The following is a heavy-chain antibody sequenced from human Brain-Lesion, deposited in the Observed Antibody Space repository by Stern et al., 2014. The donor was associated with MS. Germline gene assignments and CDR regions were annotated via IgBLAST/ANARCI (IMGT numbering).Heavy chain of an antibody. V-gene: IGHV4-39*01. CDR1: GGSINTNNYY. CDR3: ARTGDDFGDYSLSY. Sequence: QLQLQESGPGLVKPSETLSLTCTVSGGSINTNNYYWGWIRQPPGKGLEWIGNIYSSGSTFYSPSLKSRVTMSVDTSKHQFSLQRSSVTAADTAVYYCARTGDDFGDYSLSYWGQGTLVTVSS. D-gene: IGHD4-17*01. J-gene: IGHJ4*02. CDR2: IYSSGST.